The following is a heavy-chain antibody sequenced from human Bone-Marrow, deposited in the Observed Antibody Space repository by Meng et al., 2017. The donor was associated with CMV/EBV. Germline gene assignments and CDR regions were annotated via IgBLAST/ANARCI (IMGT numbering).Heavy chain of an antibody. Sequence: QVPRQEPCPGLVKPSQTLSLTCTVSVGSISSGDYSWSWIRQPPGKGLEWIGYIYYSGSTYYNPSLKSRVTSSVDTSKNQFSLKLSSVTAADTAVYYCAGTPIAAAGLFDYWGQGTLVTVSS. CDR1: VGSISSGDYS. D-gene: IGHD6-13*01. CDR3: AGTPIAAAGLFDY. V-gene: IGHV4-30-4*08. CDR2: IYYSGST. J-gene: IGHJ4*02.